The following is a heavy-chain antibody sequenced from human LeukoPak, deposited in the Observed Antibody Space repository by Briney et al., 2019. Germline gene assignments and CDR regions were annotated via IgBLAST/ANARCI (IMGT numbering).Heavy chain of an antibody. CDR1: GFTFRNFG. J-gene: IGHJ4*02. V-gene: IGHV3-33*01. CDR2: IWYDGNNK. CDR3: ARDYHGLDY. D-gene: IGHD2-2*01. Sequence: GRSLRLSCAASGFTFRNFGMHWVRQAPGKGLEWVVVIWYDGNNKYYADSVKGRFTISRDNSKNTLYLQMKSLRAEDTAVYYCARDYHGLDYWGQGTLVTVSS.